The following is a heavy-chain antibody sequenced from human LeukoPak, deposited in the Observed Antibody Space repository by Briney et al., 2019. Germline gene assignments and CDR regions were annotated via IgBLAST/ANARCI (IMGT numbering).Heavy chain of an antibody. CDR3: AKDGSYSSGWYYFDY. CDR2: ISWNSGSI. CDR1: GFTFDDYA. D-gene: IGHD6-19*01. Sequence: GGSLRLSCAASGFTFDDYAMHWVRQAPGKGLEWVSGISWNSGSIGYADSVKGRFTISRDNAKNSLYLQMNSLRAEDTALYYCAKDGSYSSGWYYFDYWGQGTLVTVSS. J-gene: IGHJ4*02. V-gene: IGHV3-9*01.